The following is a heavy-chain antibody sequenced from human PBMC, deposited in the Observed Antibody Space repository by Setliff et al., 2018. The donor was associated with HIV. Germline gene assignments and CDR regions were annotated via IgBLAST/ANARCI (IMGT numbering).Heavy chain of an antibody. J-gene: IGHJ4*02. Sequence: ASVKVSCKASGGTFSSYAISWVRQAPGQGLEWMGIINPSGGSTTCAQKFQGRVTMTRDTSTSTVYMELSSLRSEDTAVYYCARGSGVVGATSVDSWGQGTLVTVSS. CDR3: ARGSGVVGATSVDS. D-gene: IGHD1-26*01. CDR2: INPSGGST. CDR1: GGTFSSYA. V-gene: IGHV1-46*01.